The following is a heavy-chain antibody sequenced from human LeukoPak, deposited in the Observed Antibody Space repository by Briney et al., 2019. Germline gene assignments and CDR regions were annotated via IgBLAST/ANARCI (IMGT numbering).Heavy chain of an antibody. Sequence: GESLKISCKGSGFTFSSFYIGWVRQMPGKGLEWMGIIYPYDSDTRYGPPFQGQVTISVDMSVSTAYLQWNSLKASDTAIYYCARRRGGSGAYYVDYWGQGTLVTVSS. CDR2: IYPYDSDT. V-gene: IGHV5-51*01. CDR3: ARRRGGSGAYYVDY. J-gene: IGHJ4*02. CDR1: GFTFSSFY. D-gene: IGHD3-10*01.